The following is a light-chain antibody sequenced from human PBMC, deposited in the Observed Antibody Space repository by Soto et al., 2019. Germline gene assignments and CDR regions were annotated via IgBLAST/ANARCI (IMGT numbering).Light chain of an antibody. CDR3: SSYAGSNNWN. Sequence: QSVLTQPPSASGSPGQSVTISCTGTSSDVGGYNYVSWYQQHPGKAPKLTIYEVSKWPSGVPDRFSGSKSGNTASLTVSGLQAEDEADYYCSSYAGSNNWNFGTGTKVTVL. V-gene: IGLV2-8*01. CDR2: EVS. J-gene: IGLJ1*01. CDR1: SSDVGGYNY.